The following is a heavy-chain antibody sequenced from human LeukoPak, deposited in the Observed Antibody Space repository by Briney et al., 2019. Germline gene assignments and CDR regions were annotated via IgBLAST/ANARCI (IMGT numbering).Heavy chain of an antibody. CDR1: GGSIHNYY. Sequence: SETLSLTCIVSGGSIHNYYWDWIRQPPPQELEWIGYIHYSGRTSYNPSLKSRVTISADTSKNQFSLKLRSLIATDTAVYYCARHDYGDYDHIRWGQGTLVTVSS. J-gene: IGHJ4*02. CDR2: IHYSGRT. CDR3: ARHDYGDYDHIR. V-gene: IGHV4-59*08. D-gene: IGHD4-17*01.